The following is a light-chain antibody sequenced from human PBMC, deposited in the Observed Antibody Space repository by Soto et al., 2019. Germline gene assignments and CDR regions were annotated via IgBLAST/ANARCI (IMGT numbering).Light chain of an antibody. V-gene: IGKV3-15*01. CDR3: QQYNNWPPLT. CDR2: GAS. CDR1: HTISSTY. J-gene: IGKJ4*01. Sequence: IVMIQSPATLSLSPGERATLSCRAIHTISSTYLAWCQQKPGRAPRLLIYGASTRATGITARFSGSGSGTEFTLTISSLQSEDFSVYYCQQYNNWPPLTFGGGTKVDIK.